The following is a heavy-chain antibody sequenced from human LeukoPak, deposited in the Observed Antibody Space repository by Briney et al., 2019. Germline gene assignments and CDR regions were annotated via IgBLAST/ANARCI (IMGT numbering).Heavy chain of an antibody. CDR3: ARDSPGIAAAAPGNNWFDP. J-gene: IGHJ5*02. D-gene: IGHD6-13*01. Sequence: GASVKVSCKASGYTFTGYYMHWVRQAPGQGLEWMGWINPNSGGTNYAQKFQGRVTMTRDTSISTAYMELSRLRSDDTAVYYCARDSPGIAAAAPGNNWFDPWGQGTLVTVSS. CDR1: GYTFTGYY. CDR2: INPNSGGT. V-gene: IGHV1-2*02.